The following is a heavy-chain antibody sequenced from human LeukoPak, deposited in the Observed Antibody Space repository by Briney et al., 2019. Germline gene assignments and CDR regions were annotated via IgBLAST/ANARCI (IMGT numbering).Heavy chain of an antibody. Sequence: GGSLRLSCEVSGFSFTTHGFHWVRQAPGKGLEWVAVISYDGSNKYYADSVKGRFTISRDNSKNTLYLQMNSLRAEDTAVYYCAKFTRWGQGTLVTVSS. CDR1: GFSFTTHG. CDR3: AKFTR. D-gene: IGHD3-10*01. J-gene: IGHJ4*02. V-gene: IGHV3-30*18. CDR2: ISYDGSNK.